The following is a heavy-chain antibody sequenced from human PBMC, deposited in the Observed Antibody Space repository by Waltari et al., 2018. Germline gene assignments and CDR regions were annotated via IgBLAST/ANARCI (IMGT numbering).Heavy chain of an antibody. D-gene: IGHD3-3*01. V-gene: IGHV1-69*04. CDR1: GGTFSSYA. CDR3: ARDQTTVGNFWSGYPSRSFDY. J-gene: IGHJ4*02. Sequence: QVQLVQSGAEVKKPGSSVKVSCKASGGTFSSYAISWVRQAPGQGLEWMGGIIPILGIANYAQNFQGRVTITADESTSTAYMELSSLRSEDTAVYYCARDQTTVGNFWSGYPSRSFDYWGQGTLVTVSS. CDR2: IIPILGIA.